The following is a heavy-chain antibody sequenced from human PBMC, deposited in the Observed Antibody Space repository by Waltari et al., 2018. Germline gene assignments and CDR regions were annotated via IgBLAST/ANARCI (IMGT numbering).Heavy chain of an antibody. D-gene: IGHD6-13*01. CDR3: ARDGSSWPGNDY. J-gene: IGHJ4*02. CDR1: GGSISSSSYY. Sequence: QLQLQESGPGLVKPSEPLSLTCTVSGGSISSSSYYWGWIRQPPGKGLEWIGSIYYSGSTYYTPSLKSRVTISVDTSKNQSSLKLSSVTAADTAVYYCARDGSSWPGNDYWGQGTLVTVSS. CDR2: IYYSGST. V-gene: IGHV4-39*07.